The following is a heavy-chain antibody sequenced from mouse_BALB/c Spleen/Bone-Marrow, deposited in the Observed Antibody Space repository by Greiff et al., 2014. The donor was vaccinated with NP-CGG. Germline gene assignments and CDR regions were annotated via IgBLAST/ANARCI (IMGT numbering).Heavy chain of an antibody. V-gene: IGHV5-6*01. CDR3: ARHQRYYAMDY. CDR1: GFTFSSYG. CDR2: ISSGGSNT. Sequence: EVQLQQSGGDLVKPGGSLKLPCAASGFTFSSYGMSWGRQTPDKRLEWVATISSGGSNTYYPDSVKGRFTISRDNAKNTLYLQMSSLKSEDTAMYYCARHQRYYAMDYWGQGTSVTVSS. J-gene: IGHJ4*01.